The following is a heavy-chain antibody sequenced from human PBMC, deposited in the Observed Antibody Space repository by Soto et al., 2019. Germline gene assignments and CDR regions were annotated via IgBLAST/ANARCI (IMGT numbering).Heavy chain of an antibody. J-gene: IGHJ4*02. CDR1: GDSISASGYS. CDR2: IYHSGST. V-gene: IGHV4-30-2*01. Sequence: QLHLQESGSGLVQPSQTLSLTCIVSGDSISASGYSWSWIRQTPGKGLEWIAYIYHSGSTSNNPSLQSRVTILIDKSKNQFSLHLTSVTAADTAVYYCARGLGAARYFDFWGQGTLVTVSS. CDR3: ARGLGAARYFDF.